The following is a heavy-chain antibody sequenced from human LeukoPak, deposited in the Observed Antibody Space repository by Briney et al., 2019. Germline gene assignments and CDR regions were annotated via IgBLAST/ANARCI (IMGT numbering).Heavy chain of an antibody. D-gene: IGHD3-22*01. Sequence: KTGGSLRLSCAASGFTVSSNYMSWVRQAPGKGLEWVSSISSSSSYIYYADSVKGRFTISRDNAKNSLYLQMNSLRAEDTAVYYCARDSFHYYDSSPVDYWGQGTLVTVSS. CDR1: GFTVSSNY. CDR3: ARDSFHYYDSSPVDY. J-gene: IGHJ4*02. CDR2: ISSSSSYI. V-gene: IGHV3-21*01.